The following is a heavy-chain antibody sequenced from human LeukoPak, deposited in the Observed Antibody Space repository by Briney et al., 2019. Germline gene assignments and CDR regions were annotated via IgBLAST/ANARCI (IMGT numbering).Heavy chain of an antibody. V-gene: IGHV4-39*01. J-gene: IGHJ4*02. Sequence: SETLSLTCTVSGGSISSSSYYWGWIRQSPGKGLEWIGSVYFSGRTNDNPSLKSRVTMSVDTSENHFSLRLSSVTAADTAVYYCARQGSAYYFDYWGQGTLVTVSS. CDR3: ARQGSAYYFDY. CDR1: GGSISSSSYY. CDR2: VYFSGRT.